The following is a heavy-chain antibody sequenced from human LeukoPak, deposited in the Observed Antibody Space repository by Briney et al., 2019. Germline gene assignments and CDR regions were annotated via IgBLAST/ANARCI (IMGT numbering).Heavy chain of an antibody. J-gene: IGHJ3*02. D-gene: IGHD2-2*02. CDR1: GGSISSGGYS. V-gene: IGHV4-30-2*01. Sequence: PSKTLSLTCAVSGGSISSGGYSWSWIRQPPGKGLEWIGYIYHSGSTYYNPSLKSRVTISVDRSKNQFSLKLSSVTAADTAVYYCARAIPSDAFDIWGQGTMVTVSS. CDR3: ARAIPSDAFDI. CDR2: IYHSGST.